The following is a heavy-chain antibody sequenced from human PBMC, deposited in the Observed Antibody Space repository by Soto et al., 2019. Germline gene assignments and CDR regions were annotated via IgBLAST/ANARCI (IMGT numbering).Heavy chain of an antibody. V-gene: IGHV4-59*12. J-gene: IGHJ6*02. Sequence: SETLSLTCTVSGGSINTDYWTWIRQAPGRGLEWIGYISSSGIPNYTPSLKSRVTISVDTSKNQISLKLSSVTAADTAVYYCAASCVGCGGFNYYGMDVWGQGTTVTVSS. CDR2: ISSSGIP. D-gene: IGHD2-21*01. CDR1: GGSINTDY. CDR3: AASCVGCGGFNYYGMDV.